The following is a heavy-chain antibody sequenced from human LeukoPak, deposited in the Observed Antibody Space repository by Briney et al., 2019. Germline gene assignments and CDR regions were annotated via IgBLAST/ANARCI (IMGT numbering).Heavy chain of an antibody. CDR2: IYYSGST. CDR1: GGSISSYY. D-gene: IGHD1-26*01. CDR3: ARSQSGSYYVFYYYGMDV. Sequence: ETLSLTCTVSGGSISSYYWSWIRQPPGKGLEWIGYIYYSGSTYYNPSLKSRVTISVDTSKNQFSLKLSSVTAADTAVYYCARSQSGSYYVFYYYGMDVWGQGTTVTVSS. J-gene: IGHJ6*02. V-gene: IGHV4-59*04.